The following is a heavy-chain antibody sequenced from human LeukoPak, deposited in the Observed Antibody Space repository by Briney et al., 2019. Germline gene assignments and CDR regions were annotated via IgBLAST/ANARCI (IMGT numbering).Heavy chain of an antibody. CDR1: GGSISSSSYY. Sequence: SETLSLTCTVSGGSISSSSYYWGWIRQPPGKGLEWIGSIYYSGSTYYNPSLKSRVTVSVDTSKNQFSLKLSSVTAADTAVYYCARSLTPGWLLLGYWGQGTLVTVSS. CDR2: IYYSGST. CDR3: ARSLTPGWLLLGY. J-gene: IGHJ4*02. V-gene: IGHV4-39*07. D-gene: IGHD3-22*01.